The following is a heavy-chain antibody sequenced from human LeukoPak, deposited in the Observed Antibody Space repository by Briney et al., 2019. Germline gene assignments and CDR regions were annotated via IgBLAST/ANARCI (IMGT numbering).Heavy chain of an antibody. CDR2: INQDGSEK. J-gene: IGHJ4*02. CDR3: ARGGTFVSDY. CDR1: GFTFSNYA. V-gene: IGHV3-7*01. Sequence: GGSLRLSCAASGFTFSNYAMSWVRQAPGKGLEWVANINQDGSEKYYVDSMKGRFTVSRDNAKNSLYLQMDSLRAEDTAVYYCARGGTFVSDYWGQGTLVTVSS. D-gene: IGHD1-1*01.